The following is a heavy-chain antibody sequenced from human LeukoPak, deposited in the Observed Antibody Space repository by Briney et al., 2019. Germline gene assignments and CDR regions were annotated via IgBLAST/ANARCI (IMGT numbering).Heavy chain of an antibody. CDR3: VRHGSYCGGDCYFDY. V-gene: IGHV4-39*01. CDR1: GGSISRSSYY. CDR2: IYYGGST. J-gene: IGHJ4*02. D-gene: IGHD2-21*02. Sequence: SETLSLTCSVSGGSISRSSYYWGWIRQSPGEGLEWIGSIYYGGSTYYNTSLKSRVTISVDTSKNQFSLKLTSVTTADTAVYYCVRHGSYCGGDCYFDYWGRGTLVTVSS.